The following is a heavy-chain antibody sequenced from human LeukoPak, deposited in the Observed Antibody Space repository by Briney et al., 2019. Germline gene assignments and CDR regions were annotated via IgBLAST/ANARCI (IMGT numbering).Heavy chain of an antibody. CDR2: ISAYNGNT. V-gene: IGHV1-18*01. CDR1: GYTFTSYG. J-gene: IGHJ4*02. CDR3: ARDRRYYDSSGYLVDY. D-gene: IGHD3-22*01. Sequence: GASVKVSCEASGYTFTSYGISWVRQAPGQGLEWMGWISAYNGNTNYAQKLQGRVTMTTDTSTSTAYMELRSLRSDDTAVYYCARDRRYYDSSGYLVDYWGQGTLVTVSS.